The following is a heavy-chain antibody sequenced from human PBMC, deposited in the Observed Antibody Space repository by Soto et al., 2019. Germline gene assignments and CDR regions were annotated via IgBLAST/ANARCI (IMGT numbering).Heavy chain of an antibody. Sequence: QVQLQESGPGLVKPSQTLSLTCTVPGGSISSGGYYWSCIRQHPGKGLQWIGYIYYSGSTYYNQSRKSRGTISVDTSKNQFYLKMSSVTAADTAVYYCARGRFDNYGSGGYNRFDPWGQGTQVTVSS. J-gene: IGHJ5*02. V-gene: IGHV4-31*03. CDR1: GGSISSGGYY. CDR3: ARGRFDNYGSGGYNRFDP. D-gene: IGHD3-10*01. CDR2: IYYSGST.